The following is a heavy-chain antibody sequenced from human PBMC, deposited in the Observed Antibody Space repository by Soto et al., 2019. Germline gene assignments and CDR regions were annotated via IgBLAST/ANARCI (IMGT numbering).Heavy chain of an antibody. CDR3: ARGRDGAY. CDR2: ISAPNGNT. CDR1: GYTFTSYG. Sequence: QVHLVQSGAEVKKPGASVKVSCKASGYTFTSYGITWVRHAPGQGLEWMGWISAPNGNTNYEQKLQGRVIVTRDTSTRTAYMELRRLLSNNTAVYYCARGRDGAYWGQGALVTVSS. D-gene: IGHD3-10*01. J-gene: IGHJ4*02. V-gene: IGHV1-18*01.